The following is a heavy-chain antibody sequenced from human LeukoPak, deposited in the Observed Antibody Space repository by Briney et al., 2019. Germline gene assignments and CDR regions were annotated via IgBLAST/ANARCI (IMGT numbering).Heavy chain of an antibody. D-gene: IGHD3-22*01. CDR2: SSATGNT. J-gene: IGHJ5*02. CDR3: VRGIYYDSGRNCFDP. V-gene: IGHV4-4*07. CDR1: GGSISSYY. Sequence: PSETLPLTCTVSGGSISSYYWSWIRQPAGKGLEWIGRSSATGNTNYNPSLKSRVTMSVDTSKNQFSLRLTSVTAADTAVYYCVRGIYYDSGRNCFDPWGQGTLVTVSS.